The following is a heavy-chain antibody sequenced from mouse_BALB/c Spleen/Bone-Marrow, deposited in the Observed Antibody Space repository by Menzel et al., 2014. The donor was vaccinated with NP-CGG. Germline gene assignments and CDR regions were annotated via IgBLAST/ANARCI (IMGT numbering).Heavy chain of an antibody. CDR2: IFPGIGTT. Sequence: VKLVESGAELVKPGASEKLSCKTSGYTFTNYWIQWVKQRPGQGLGWIGEIFPGIGTTYYNEKFKGKATLTIDTSSSKAYMQHSSGTSEDSAVDCCARGGNYGYWGQGTTLTGSS. J-gene: IGHJ2*01. V-gene: IGHV1S132*01. CDR3: ARGGNYGY. CDR1: GYTFTNYW. D-gene: IGHD2-1*01.